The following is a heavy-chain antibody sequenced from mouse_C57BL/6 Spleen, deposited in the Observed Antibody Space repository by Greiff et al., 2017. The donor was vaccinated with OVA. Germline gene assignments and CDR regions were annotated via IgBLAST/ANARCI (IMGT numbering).Heavy chain of an antibody. Sequence: QVQLQQSGAELVKPGASVKMSCKASGYTFTTYPLEWMKQNHGKSLEWIGNFHPYNDDTKYNEKFKGKATLTVDKSSSTVYLELSRLTSDDSAVYYCAIIYDGYYGGYFDYWGQGTTLTVSS. CDR2: FHPYNDDT. D-gene: IGHD2-3*01. J-gene: IGHJ2*01. CDR3: AIIYDGYYGGYFDY. CDR1: GYTFTTYP. V-gene: IGHV1-47*01.